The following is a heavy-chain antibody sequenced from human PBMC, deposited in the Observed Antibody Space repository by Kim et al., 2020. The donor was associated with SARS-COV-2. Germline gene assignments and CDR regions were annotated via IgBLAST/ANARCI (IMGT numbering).Heavy chain of an antibody. V-gene: IGHV3-23*01. CDR3: ATTTSLNKPYYYGSGSYDPGADV. CDR1: GFTFSSYA. CDR2: ISGSGGST. Sequence: GGSLRLSCAASGFTFSSYAMSWVRQAPGKGLEWVSAISGSGGSTYYADSVKGRFTISRDNSKNTLYLQMNSLRAEDTAVYYCATTTSLNKPYYYGSGSYDPGADVWGQGTTVTVSS. D-gene: IGHD3-10*01. J-gene: IGHJ6*02.